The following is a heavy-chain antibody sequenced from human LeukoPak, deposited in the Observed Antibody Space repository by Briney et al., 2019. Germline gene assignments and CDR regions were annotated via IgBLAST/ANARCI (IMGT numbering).Heavy chain of an antibody. D-gene: IGHD3-22*01. CDR3: ARELSYDSSPHGYYGMDV. CDR1: GYTFTSYD. Sequence: ASVKVSCKASGYTFTSYDINWVRQAPGQGLEWMGWMNPNSGNTGYAQKFQGRVTMTRNTSISTAYMELSSLRSEDTAVYYCARELSYDSSPHGYYGMDVWGQGTTVTVSS. J-gene: IGHJ6*02. CDR2: MNPNSGNT. V-gene: IGHV1-8*01.